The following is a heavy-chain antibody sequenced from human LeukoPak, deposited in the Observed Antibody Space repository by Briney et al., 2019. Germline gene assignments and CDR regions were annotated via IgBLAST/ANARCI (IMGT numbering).Heavy chain of an antibody. CDR3: VRGPRYYDDRGFHYGVFDI. Sequence: GGSLRLSCAASEVTVTDNYMSWVRQAPGKGLQWVSVIYPGGNLYYADSVKGRFIISRDNSKNTLSLQMNSLTADDTAVYYCVRGPRYYDDRGFHYGVFDIWGQGTLVTVSS. V-gene: IGHV3-53*01. D-gene: IGHD3-16*01. CDR1: EVTVTDNY. J-gene: IGHJ3*02. CDR2: IYPGGNL.